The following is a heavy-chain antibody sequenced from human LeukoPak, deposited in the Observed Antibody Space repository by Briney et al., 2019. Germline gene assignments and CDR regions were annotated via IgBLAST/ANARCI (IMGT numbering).Heavy chain of an antibody. D-gene: IGHD2-2*01. CDR1: GGTFSSHA. Sequence: ASVKVSCKASGGTFSSHAIAWVRQAPGQGPEWMGGINPISGTANYAQKFQGRVTITTDESTSTAYMELSSLTSDDTAVYYCARGLQYQLLKALGYYYMDVWGEGTTVTVSS. CDR3: ARGLQYQLLKALGYYYMDV. V-gene: IGHV1-69*05. J-gene: IGHJ6*03. CDR2: INPISGTA.